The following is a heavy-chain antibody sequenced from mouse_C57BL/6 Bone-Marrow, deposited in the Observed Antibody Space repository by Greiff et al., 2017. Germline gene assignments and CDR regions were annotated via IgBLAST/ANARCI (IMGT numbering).Heavy chain of an antibody. V-gene: IGHV1-53*01. D-gene: IGHD1-1*01. CDR1: GYTFTSYW. Sequence: QVHVKQPGTELVKPWASVKLSCKASGYTFTSYWMHWVKQRPGQGLEWIGNINPSNGGTNYNEKFKSKATLTVDKSSSTAYMQLSSLTSEDSAVYYCFYFFGRSLPVWGTGTTVTVSS. CDR2: INPSNGGT. CDR3: FYFFGRSLPV. J-gene: IGHJ1*03.